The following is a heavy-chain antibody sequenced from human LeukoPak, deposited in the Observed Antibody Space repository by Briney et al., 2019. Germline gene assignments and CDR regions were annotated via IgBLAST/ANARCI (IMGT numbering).Heavy chain of an antibody. Sequence: PGRSLRLSCAASGFTFSSYGMHWVRQAPGKGLEWVAVISYDGSNKYYADSVKGRFTISRDNSKNTLYLQMSSLRAEDTAVYYCATGLYYDSSGYYFDYWGQGTLVTVSS. D-gene: IGHD3-22*01. CDR1: GFTFSSYG. V-gene: IGHV3-30*03. CDR3: ATGLYYDSSGYYFDY. CDR2: ISYDGSNK. J-gene: IGHJ4*02.